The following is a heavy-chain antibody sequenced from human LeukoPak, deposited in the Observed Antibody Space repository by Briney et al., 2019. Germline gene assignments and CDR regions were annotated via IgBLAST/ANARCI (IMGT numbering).Heavy chain of an antibody. D-gene: IGHD3/OR15-3a*01. CDR1: GGSISSYY. V-gene: IGHV4-59*08. Sequence: SETLSLTCTVSGGSISSYYWSWIRQPPGKGLEWIGYIYYSGSTNYNPSLKSRATISVDTSKNQFSLRLTSVTAADTAVYYCARQTGSGLFILPGGQGTLVTVSS. J-gene: IGHJ4*02. CDR3: ARQTGSGLFILP. CDR2: IYYSGST.